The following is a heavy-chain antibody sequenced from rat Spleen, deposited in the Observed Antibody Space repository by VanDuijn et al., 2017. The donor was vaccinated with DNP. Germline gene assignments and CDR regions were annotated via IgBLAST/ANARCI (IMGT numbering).Heavy chain of an antibody. Sequence: EVQLVESGGGLVQPGRSLKLSCAASGFTFSAYYMAWVRQAPAKGLEWVASISPSGGSTYYRDSVKGRFTVSRDNAKSSLYLQMDSLRSEDTATYYCARPSIYNNYFDYWGQGVMVTVSS. V-gene: IGHV5-25*01. CDR1: GFTFSAYY. CDR2: ISPSGGST. D-gene: IGHD1-10*01. J-gene: IGHJ2*01. CDR3: ARPSIYNNYFDY.